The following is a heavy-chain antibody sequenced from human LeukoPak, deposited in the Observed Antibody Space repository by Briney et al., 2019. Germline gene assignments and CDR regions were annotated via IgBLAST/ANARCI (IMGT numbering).Heavy chain of an antibody. D-gene: IGHD3-3*01. CDR3: ARAPVLRFLEWLPISDY. CDR2: INPSGGST. J-gene: IGHJ4*02. V-gene: IGHV1-46*01. Sequence: GASVKVSCKASGYTFTSYYMHWVRQAPGQGLEWMGIINPSGGSTSYAQKFQGRVTMTRDTSTSTVYMELSSLRSEDTAVYYCARAPVLRFLEWLPISDYWGQGTLVTVSS. CDR1: GYTFTSYY.